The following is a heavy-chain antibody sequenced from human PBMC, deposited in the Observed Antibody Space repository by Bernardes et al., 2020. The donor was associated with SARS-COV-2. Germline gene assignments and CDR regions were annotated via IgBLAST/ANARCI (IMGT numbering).Heavy chain of an antibody. CDR2: IYTSGST. CDR3: ARGGPGLRLDY. D-gene: IGHD2-15*01. J-gene: IGHJ4*02. V-gene: IGHV4-61*02. CDR1: GGSISSGSYY. Sequence: SETLSLTCTVSGGSISSGSYYWSWIRQPAGKGLEWIGRIYTSGSTNYNPSLKSRVTISVDTSKNQFSLKLSSVTAADTAVYYCARGGPGLRLDYWGQGTLVTVSS.